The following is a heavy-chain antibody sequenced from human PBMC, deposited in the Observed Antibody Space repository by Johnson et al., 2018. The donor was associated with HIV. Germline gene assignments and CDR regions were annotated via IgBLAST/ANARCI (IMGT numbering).Heavy chain of an antibody. V-gene: IGHV3-30*02. CDR2: IRYDGNSK. CDR1: GFTFSSYG. CDR3: ARGVGGAGDDAFDI. D-gene: IGHD6-19*01. J-gene: IGHJ3*02. Sequence: QEKLVESGGGVVQPGGSLRLSCAASGFTFSSYGMHWVRQAPGKGLEWVAFIRYDGNSKYYADSVKGRFTISRDNSKNTLYLQMNSLRAEDTAVYYCARGVGGAGDDAFDIWGQGTMVTVSS.